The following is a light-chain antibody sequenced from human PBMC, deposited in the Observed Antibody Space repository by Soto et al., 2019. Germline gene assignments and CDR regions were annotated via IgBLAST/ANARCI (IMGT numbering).Light chain of an antibody. CDR3: QQYERSPTT. J-gene: IGKJ4*01. V-gene: IGKV3-20*01. Sequence: DIVLTQSPGTMSLSPGERATLSCRASQSVSSTYLAWYQQKPGRAPRLLIYGASRRATGIPDRFSGSGSGTDCTLTISRLEPEDFAGYYCQQYERSPTTFGGGTKVESK. CDR2: GAS. CDR1: QSVSSTY.